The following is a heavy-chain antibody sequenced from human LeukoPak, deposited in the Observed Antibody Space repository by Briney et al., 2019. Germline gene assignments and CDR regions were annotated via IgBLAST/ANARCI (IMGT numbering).Heavy chain of an antibody. D-gene: IGHD3-16*01. Sequence: SETLSLTCTVSGGSISSCYWSRIRQPPGKGLEWIGYIYYSGSTNYNPSLKSRVTISVDTSKNQFSLKLSSVTAADTAVYYCASIVIPRLGELAGGYYFDYWGQGTLVTVSS. V-gene: IGHV4-59*01. CDR3: ASIVIPRLGELAGGYYFDY. CDR1: GGSISSCY. CDR2: IYYSGST. J-gene: IGHJ4*02.